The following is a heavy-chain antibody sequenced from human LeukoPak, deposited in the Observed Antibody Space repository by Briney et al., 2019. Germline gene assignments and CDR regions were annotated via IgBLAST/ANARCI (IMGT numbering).Heavy chain of an antibody. D-gene: IGHD6-19*01. CDR3: GRGEYSSGWPFDY. J-gene: IGHJ4*02. CDR1: GFTFSSFA. Sequence: PGRSLRLSCAVSGFTFSSFAMHWVGQAPGPGLEWVGVISFDGSDKSYADSVKGRFTISRDNSKNTVYLEMNGLRAEDRAVYYCGRGEYSSGWPFDYWGQGTLVTVSS. V-gene: IGHV3-30-3*01. CDR2: ISFDGSDK.